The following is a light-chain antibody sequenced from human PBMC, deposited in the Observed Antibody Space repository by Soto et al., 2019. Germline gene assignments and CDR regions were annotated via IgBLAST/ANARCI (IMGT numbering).Light chain of an antibody. J-gene: IGLJ3*02. V-gene: IGLV2-11*01. CDR1: TGDVGAYNF. CDR2: DAN. CDR3: CSYAGSFTWV. Sequence: QSVLTQPRSVSGSPGQSVTISCTGTTGDVGAYNFVSWYQFHPDKAPKLMIYDANKRPSGVPDRFSASKSGNTASLTISGLQAEDEADYYCCSYAGSFTWVFGGGTKLTVL.